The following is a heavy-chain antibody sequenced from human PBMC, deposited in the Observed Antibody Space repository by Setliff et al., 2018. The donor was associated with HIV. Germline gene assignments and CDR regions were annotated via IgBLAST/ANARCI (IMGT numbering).Heavy chain of an antibody. CDR1: GGTFSSYA. CDR3: ARVPYNFWSGYPLDY. Sequence: VASVKVSCKAYGGTFSSYAITWVRQAPGQGLECMGGIIPMLGITNYAQRFQGRLTITADEYTGTAYMELSSLRSEDTAVYYCARVPYNFWSGYPLDYWGQGTLVTVSS. J-gene: IGHJ4*02. V-gene: IGHV1-69*10. CDR2: IIPMLGIT. D-gene: IGHD3-3*01.